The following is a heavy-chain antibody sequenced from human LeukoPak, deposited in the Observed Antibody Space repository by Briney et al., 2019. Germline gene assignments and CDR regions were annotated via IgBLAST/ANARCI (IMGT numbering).Heavy chain of an antibody. CDR1: GFTFSSYW. J-gene: IGHJ1*01. CDR3: ASLPAYTAAAGIEYFQH. V-gene: IGHV3-74*01. CDR2: INSDGSST. D-gene: IGHD6-13*01. Sequence: GGSLRLSCAASGFTFSSYWMHWVRHAPGKGLVWVSRINSDGSSTSYADSVKGRFTISRDNAKNTLYLQMNSLRAEDTAVYYCASLPAYTAAAGIEYFQHWGQGTLVTVSS.